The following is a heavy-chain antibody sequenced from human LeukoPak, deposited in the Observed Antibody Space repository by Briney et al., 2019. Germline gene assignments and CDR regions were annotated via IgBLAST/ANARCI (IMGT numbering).Heavy chain of an antibody. Sequence: PGGSLRLSCAASGFTFSSYAMHWVRQAPGKGLEWVAVISYDGSNKYYADSVKGRFTISRDNSKNTLYLQMNSLRAEDTAVYYCARGDLRDILRFDIWGQRTMVTVSS. J-gene: IGHJ3*02. CDR1: GFTFSSYA. D-gene: IGHD3-9*01. V-gene: IGHV3-30*04. CDR2: ISYDGSNK. CDR3: ARGDLRDILRFDI.